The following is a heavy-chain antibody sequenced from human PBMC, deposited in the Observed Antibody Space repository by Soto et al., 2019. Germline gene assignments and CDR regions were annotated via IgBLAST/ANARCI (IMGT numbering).Heavy chain of an antibody. J-gene: IGHJ6*02. CDR1: GGSISSYY. CDR3: AGRKMEGYGDYGNYYYYYGMDV. D-gene: IGHD4-17*01. V-gene: IGHV4-59*04. Sequence: PSETLSLTCTVSGGSISSYYWSWIRQPPGKGLEWIGYIYYSGSTYYNPSLKSRVTISVDTSKNQFSLKLSSVTAADTAVYYCAGRKMEGYGDYGNYYYYYGMDVWGQGTTVTVSS. CDR2: IYYSGST.